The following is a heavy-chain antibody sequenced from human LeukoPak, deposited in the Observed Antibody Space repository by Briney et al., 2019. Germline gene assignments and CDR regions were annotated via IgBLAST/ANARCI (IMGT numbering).Heavy chain of an antibody. D-gene: IGHD3-3*01. V-gene: IGHV4-38-2*02. CDR3: ARDTSGYFDY. CDR2: TYHSGST. CDR1: GYSISSGYY. Sequence: SETLSLTCTASGYSISSGYYWGWIRQPPGKGLEWIGSTYHSGSTYYNPSLKSRVTISVDTSKNQFSLKPSSVTAADTAVYYCARDTSGYFDYWGQGTLVTVSS. J-gene: IGHJ4*02.